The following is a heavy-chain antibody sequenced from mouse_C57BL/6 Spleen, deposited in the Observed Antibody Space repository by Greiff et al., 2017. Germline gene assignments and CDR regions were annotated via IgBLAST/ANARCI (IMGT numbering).Heavy chain of an antibody. D-gene: IGHD4-1*01. CDR3: AKAGTDYYAMDY. CDR1: GYTFTSYW. J-gene: IGHJ4*01. CDR2: IDPSDSYT. Sequence: VQLQQPGAELVMPGASVKLSCKASGYTFTSYWMHWVKQRPGQGLEWIGEIDPSDSYTNYNQKFKGKSTLTVDKSSSTAYMQVSSLTSEDSAVYYCAKAGTDYYAMDYWGQGTSVTVSS. V-gene: IGHV1-69*01.